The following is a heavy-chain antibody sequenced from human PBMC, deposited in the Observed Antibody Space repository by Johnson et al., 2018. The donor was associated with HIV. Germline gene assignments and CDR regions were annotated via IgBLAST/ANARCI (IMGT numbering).Heavy chain of an antibody. V-gene: IGHV3-30*18. J-gene: IGHJ3*02. CDR2: ISFAGNNK. Sequence: QVQLVESGGGVVKPGGSLRLSCAASGFTFSSYGMHWVRQAPGKGLEWVAAISFAGNNKYYADSVKGRFTISRENSKNMLYLQMNSLRGEDTAVYYCGKDGDRTSRPWGLGDIWGQGTMVTVSS. CDR1: GFTFSSYG. CDR3: GKDGDRTSRPWGLGDI. D-gene: IGHD1-26*01.